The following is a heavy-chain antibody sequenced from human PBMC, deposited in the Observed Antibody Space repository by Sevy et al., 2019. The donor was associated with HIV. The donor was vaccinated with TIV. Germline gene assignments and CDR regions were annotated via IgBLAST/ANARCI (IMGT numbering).Heavy chain of an antibody. D-gene: IGHD2-15*01. J-gene: IGHJ6*02. V-gene: IGHV3-48*03. CDR3: ARDGGAFTLALDV. Sequence: GGSLRLSCAASGFTFTNYVMNWVRQAPGKGLEWLSYISRSGSPIYYADSVKGRFTISRDNAKNSLYLQMNSLRADDTGVYYCARDGGAFTLALDVWGQGTTVTVSS. CDR1: GFTFTNYV. CDR2: ISRSGSPI.